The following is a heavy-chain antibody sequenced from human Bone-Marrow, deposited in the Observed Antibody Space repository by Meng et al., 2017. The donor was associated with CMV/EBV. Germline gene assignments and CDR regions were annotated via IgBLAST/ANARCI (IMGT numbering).Heavy chain of an antibody. CDR1: GGSISSYY. CDR3: VRGGDQPGARHDY. J-gene: IGHJ4*02. Sequence: SETLSLTCTVSGGSISSYYWSWIRQPPGKGLEWIGYIYYSGSTNYNPSLKSRVTISVDTSKNQFSLKLSSVTAADTAVYYCVRGGDQPGARHDYWGQGTRVTVYS. CDR2: IYYSGST. V-gene: IGHV4-59*01. D-gene: IGHD1-26*01.